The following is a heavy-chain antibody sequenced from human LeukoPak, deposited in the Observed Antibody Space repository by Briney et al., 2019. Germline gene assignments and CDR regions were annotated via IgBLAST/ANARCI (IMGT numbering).Heavy chain of an antibody. J-gene: IGHJ4*02. D-gene: IGHD3-10*01. CDR3: VRASGSFDY. CDR1: GFTFSDYG. Sequence: GGSLRLSCAVSGFTFSDYGIHWVRQAPGKGLEWVAVIWPDGNYKYYADSVKGRFTISRDNSKKTLWLQMNSLRVEDTAVYYCVRASGSFDYWGQGTRVTVSS. V-gene: IGHV3-33*01. CDR2: IWPDGNYK.